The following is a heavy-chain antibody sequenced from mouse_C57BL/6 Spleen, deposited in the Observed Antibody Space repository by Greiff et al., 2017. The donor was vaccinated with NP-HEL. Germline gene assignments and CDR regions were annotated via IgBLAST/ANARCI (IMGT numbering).Heavy chain of an antibody. CDR1: GYTFTSYW. CDR2: IDPSDSYT. D-gene: IGHD2-5*01. CDR3: AGGSNYPAWFAY. J-gene: IGHJ3*01. V-gene: IGHV1-50*01. Sequence: QVQLQQPGAELVKPGASVKLSCKASGYTFTSYWMQWVKQRPGQGLEWIGEIDPSDSYTNYNQKFKGKATLTVDTSSSTAYMQLSSLTSEDSAVYYCAGGSNYPAWFAYWGQGTLVTVSA.